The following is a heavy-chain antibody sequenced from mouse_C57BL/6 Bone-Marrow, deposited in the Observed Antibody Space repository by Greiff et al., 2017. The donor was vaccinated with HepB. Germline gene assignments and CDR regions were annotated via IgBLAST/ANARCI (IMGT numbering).Heavy chain of an antibody. V-gene: IGHV5-4*01. CDR1: GFTFSSYA. J-gene: IGHJ2*01. CDR3: ARDLYGSSWYYFDY. D-gene: IGHD1-1*01. CDR2: ISDGGSYT. Sequence: EVKLVESGGGLVKPGGSLKLSCAASGFTFSSYAMSWVRQTPEKRLEWVATISDGGSYTYYPDNVKGRFTISRDNAKNNLYLQMSHLKSEDTAMYYCARDLYGSSWYYFDYWGQGTTLTVSS.